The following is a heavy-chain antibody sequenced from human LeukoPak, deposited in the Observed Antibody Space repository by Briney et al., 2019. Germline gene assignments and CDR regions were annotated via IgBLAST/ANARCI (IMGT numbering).Heavy chain of an antibody. V-gene: IGHV4-39*07. CDR2: IYYSGST. CDR1: GGSISSSSYY. Sequence: PSETLSLTCTVSGGSISSSSYYWGWIRQPPGKGLEWIGSIYYSGSTYYNPSLKSRVTISVDTSKNQFSLKLSSVTAADTAVYYCARRLLITDGSYFDYWGQGTLVTVSS. CDR3: ARRLLITDGSYFDY. J-gene: IGHJ4*02. D-gene: IGHD1-20*01.